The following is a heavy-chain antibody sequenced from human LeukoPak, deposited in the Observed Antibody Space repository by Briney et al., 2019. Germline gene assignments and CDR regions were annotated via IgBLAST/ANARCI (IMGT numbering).Heavy chain of an antibody. CDR2: IYYSGST. D-gene: IGHD3-9*01. V-gene: IGHV4-59*01. Sequence: SETLSLTCTVSGGPISSNYWSWIRQPPGEGLEWIGYIYYSGSTNYNPSLMSRVTNYNPSLKSRVTISVDTSKNQFSLKLRSVTAADTAVYYCARTLLTGQAQSYYYHAVDVWGKGTTVTVSS. CDR3: ARTLLTGQAQSYYYHAVDV. J-gene: IGHJ6*04. CDR1: GGPISSNY.